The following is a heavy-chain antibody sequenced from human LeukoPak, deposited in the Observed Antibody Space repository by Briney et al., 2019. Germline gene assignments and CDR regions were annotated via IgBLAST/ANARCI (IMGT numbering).Heavy chain of an antibody. CDR2: ISNSGGST. Sequence: GGSLRLSCPASGFTFSSYAMSWVRQAPGKGLEWVSAISNSGGSTYYADSVKGRFTISRDNSKSTLYLQMNSLRAEDTAVYYCAKEGSRYYDLWSCYSNWGQGTLVTVSS. CDR1: GFTFSSYA. CDR3: AKEGSRYYDLWSCYSN. D-gene: IGHD3-3*01. V-gene: IGHV3-23*01. J-gene: IGHJ4*02.